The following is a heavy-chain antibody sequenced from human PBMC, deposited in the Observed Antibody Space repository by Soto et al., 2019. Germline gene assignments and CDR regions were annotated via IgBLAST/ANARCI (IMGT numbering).Heavy chain of an antibody. V-gene: IGHV3-33*01. CDR3: ARDRYSYYDFWSGSLPYYYYGMDV. Sequence: WGSLRLSCAASGFTFSSYGMHWVRQATDKGLEWVAVIWYDGSNKYYADSVKGRFTISRDNAKNSLYLQMNSLRAEDTAVYYCARDRYSYYDFWSGSLPYYYYGMDVWGQGTTVTVSS. J-gene: IGHJ6*02. CDR1: GFTFSSYG. D-gene: IGHD3-3*01. CDR2: IWYDGSNK.